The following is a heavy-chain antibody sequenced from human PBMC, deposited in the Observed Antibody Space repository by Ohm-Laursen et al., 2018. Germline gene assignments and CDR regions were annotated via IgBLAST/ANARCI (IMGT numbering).Heavy chain of an antibody. CDR1: GFIVSDYS. Sequence: SLRLSCTASGFIVSDYSMTWARQAPGKGLEWGSSVLAGRLIMYYSDSVTGRFTISRDNAKNLVSLQMNGLRADDTAVYYCARVGGPGFGGYSDSWGQGTRVTVSS. CDR3: ARVGGPGFGGYSDS. D-gene: IGHD3-16*01. CDR2: VLAGRLIM. J-gene: IGHJ4*02. V-gene: IGHV3-11*01.